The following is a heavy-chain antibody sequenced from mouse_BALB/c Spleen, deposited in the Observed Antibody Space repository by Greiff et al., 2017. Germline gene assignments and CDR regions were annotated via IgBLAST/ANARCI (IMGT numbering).Heavy chain of an antibody. D-gene: IGHD1-1*01. V-gene: IGHV1-87*01. CDR1: GYTFTSYW. CDR2: IYPGDGDT. Sequence: QVHVQQSGAELARPGASVKLSCKASGYTFTSYWMQWVKQRPGQGLEWIGAIYPGDGDTRYTQKFKGKATLTADKSSSTAYMQLSSLASEDSAVYYCARSGGSSHWYFDVWGAGTTVTVSS. J-gene: IGHJ1*01. CDR3: ARSGGSSHWYFDV.